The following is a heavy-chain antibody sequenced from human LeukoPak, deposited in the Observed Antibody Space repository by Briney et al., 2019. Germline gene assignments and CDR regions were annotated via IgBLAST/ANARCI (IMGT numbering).Heavy chain of an antibody. CDR1: GFTFSNYG. D-gene: IGHD6-6*01. J-gene: IGHJ4*02. CDR3: VKETDEYSSSSSDY. CDR2: ISYTGETK. V-gene: IGHV3-30*18. Sequence: PGKSLRLSCAGSGFTFSNYGMQWVRQAPGKGLEWVAVISYTGETKYYGDSVKGRFTISRDNSKNTLYLQMNSLRAEDTAVYYRVKETDEYSSSSSDYWGQGTLVTVSS.